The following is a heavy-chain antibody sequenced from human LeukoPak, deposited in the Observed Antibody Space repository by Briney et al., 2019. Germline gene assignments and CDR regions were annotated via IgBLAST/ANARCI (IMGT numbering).Heavy chain of an antibody. V-gene: IGHV4-61*02. CDR3: ARGGTGTTFFDY. D-gene: IGHD1-1*01. Sequence: SETLSLTCTVSGGSISSGGYSWSWIRQHPGKGLEWIGRIYTSGSTNYNPSLKSRVTMSVDTSKNQFSLKLSSVTAADTAVYYCARGGTGTTFFDYWGQGTLVTVSS. CDR1: GGSISSGGYS. CDR2: IYTSGST. J-gene: IGHJ4*02.